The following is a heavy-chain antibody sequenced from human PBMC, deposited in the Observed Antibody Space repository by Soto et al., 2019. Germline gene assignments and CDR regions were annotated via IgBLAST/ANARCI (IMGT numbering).Heavy chain of an antibody. J-gene: IGHJ6*02. D-gene: IGHD3-10*01. CDR3: ARGFLSVLSYYYYGLDV. CDR1: AYPFTSYG. V-gene: IGHV1-18*01. Sequence: QVQLVQSGVEVKNPGASVRVSCKASAYPFTSYGISWVRQAPGQGLEWMGWISVYNGNTNYAREFQGRVTLTTDTSTSTAYMELRSLRSDDTAVYYCARGFLSVLSYYYYGLDVWGQGTTVIVSS. CDR2: ISVYNGNT.